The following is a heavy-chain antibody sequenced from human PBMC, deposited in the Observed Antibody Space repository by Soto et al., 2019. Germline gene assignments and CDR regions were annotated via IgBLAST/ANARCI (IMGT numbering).Heavy chain of an antibody. J-gene: IGHJ6*02. CDR2: IYHSGST. V-gene: IGHV4-4*02. CDR1: GGSISSSNW. Sequence: PXETLSLTCAVAGGSISSSNWWSWVRQPPVKGLEWIGEIYHSGSTNYNPSLKSRVTISVDKSKNQFSLKLSSVTAADTAVYYCARGGVGNMGYYYYGMDVWGQGTTVTVSS. D-gene: IGHD2-8*01. CDR3: ARGGVGNMGYYYYGMDV.